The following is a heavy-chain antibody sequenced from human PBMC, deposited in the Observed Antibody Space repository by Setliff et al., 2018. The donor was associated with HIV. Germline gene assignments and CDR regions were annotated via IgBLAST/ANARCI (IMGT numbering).Heavy chain of an antibody. CDR2: IYYSGST. J-gene: IGHJ6*03. CDR3: ARGSSWQYYYYYYMDV. CDR1: GGSISSYY. Sequence: SETLSLTCTVSGGSISSYYWSWIRQPPGKGLEWIGYIYYSGSTNYNPSLKSRVTISVDTSKDQFSLKLSSVTAADTAVYYCARGSSWQYYYYYYMDVWGKGTTVTVSS. D-gene: IGHD6-13*01. V-gene: IGHV4-59*01.